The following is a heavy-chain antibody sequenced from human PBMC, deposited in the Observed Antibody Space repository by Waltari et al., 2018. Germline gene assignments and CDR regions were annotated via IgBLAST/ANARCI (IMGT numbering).Heavy chain of an antibody. CDR2: IKQDGSES. CDR1: EFPFSTYS. J-gene: IGHJ4*02. D-gene: IGHD6-19*01. CDR3: ARPYSSGWYINFDY. Sequence: EVQLVESGGGSVQPGGSLRLSCTASEFPFSTYSRVWVRQAPGKGLEWVATIKQDGSESYYVDSVKGRLTFSRDNAKNSLYLQMNSLRAEDTAVYYCARPYSSGWYINFDYWGQGTLVTVSS. V-gene: IGHV3-7*01.